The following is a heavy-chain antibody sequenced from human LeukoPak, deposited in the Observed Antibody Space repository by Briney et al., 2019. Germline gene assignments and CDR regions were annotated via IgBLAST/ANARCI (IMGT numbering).Heavy chain of an antibody. CDR2: IYYSGST. Sequence: SETLSLTCTVSGGSISSYYWSWIRQPPGKGLEWIGYIYYSGSTNYNPSLKSRVTISVDTSKNQFSLKLSSVTAADTAVYYCARAWGVLTTFFDYWGQGTLVTVSS. J-gene: IGHJ4*02. CDR3: ARAWGVLTTFFDY. D-gene: IGHD3-10*01. CDR1: GGSISSYY. V-gene: IGHV4-59*01.